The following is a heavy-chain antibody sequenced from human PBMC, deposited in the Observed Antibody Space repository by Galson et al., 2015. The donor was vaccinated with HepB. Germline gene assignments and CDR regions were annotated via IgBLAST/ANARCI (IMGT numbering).Heavy chain of an antibody. CDR2: INYIGST. J-gene: IGHJ4*02. V-gene: IGHV4-34*01. Sequence: SLTCAVSGGSFNNYYWTWIRQPPGKGLEWIGQINYIGSTKYNPSLKSRVSISVDTSKNQFSLKVFSVTAADTAMYYCASPLSNDWGQGTLVTVSS. CDR3: ASPLSND. CDR1: GGSFNNYY.